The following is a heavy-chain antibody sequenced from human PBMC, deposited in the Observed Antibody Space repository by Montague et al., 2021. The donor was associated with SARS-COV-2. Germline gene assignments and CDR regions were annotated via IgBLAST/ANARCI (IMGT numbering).Heavy chain of an antibody. CDR1: GGSISSYY. Sequence: SETLSLTCTVSGGSISSYYWSWIRQPPGKGLEWIGYIYYSGSTNYNPSLKSRVTISVDTSKNQFSLKLSSVTAADTAVYYCARDTEGYISSWYHGYWGQGTLVTVSS. J-gene: IGHJ4*02. V-gene: IGHV4-59*01. CDR2: IYYSGST. D-gene: IGHD6-13*01. CDR3: ARDTEGYISSWYHGY.